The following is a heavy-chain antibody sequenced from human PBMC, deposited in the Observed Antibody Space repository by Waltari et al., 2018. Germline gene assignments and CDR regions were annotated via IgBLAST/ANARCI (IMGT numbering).Heavy chain of an antibody. Sequence: QLQLQESGPGLVKPSETLSLTCTVSGGSISSSSYYWGWIRPPPGKGLEWIGSIYYSGSTYYNPSLKSRVTISVDTSKNQFSLKLSSVTAADTAVYYCARDGSFYGDYVIYYYYYGMDVWGQGTTVTVSS. CDR3: ARDGSFYGDYVIYYYYYGMDV. J-gene: IGHJ6*02. CDR2: IYYSGST. V-gene: IGHV4-39*07. D-gene: IGHD4-17*01. CDR1: GGSISSSSYY.